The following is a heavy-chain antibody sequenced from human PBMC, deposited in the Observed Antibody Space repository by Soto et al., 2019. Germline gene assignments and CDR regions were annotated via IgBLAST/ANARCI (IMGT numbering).Heavy chain of an antibody. J-gene: IGHJ4*02. CDR1: GYSISSSNW. CDR2: IYYSGTT. V-gene: IGHV4-28*01. D-gene: IGHD1-26*01. Sequence: QVQLQESGPGLVKPSDTLSLTCAVSGYSISSSNWWGWIRQPPGKGLEWIGYIYYSGTTYYNPSLKSRVTMSFYTSKNQFSLKLTSVTAVDTAVYYCARREIHGPIDYWGQGTLVTVSS. CDR3: ARREIHGPIDY.